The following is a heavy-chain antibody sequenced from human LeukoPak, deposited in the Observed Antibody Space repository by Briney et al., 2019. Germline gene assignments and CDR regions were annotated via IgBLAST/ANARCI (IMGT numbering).Heavy chain of an antibody. D-gene: IGHD2-15*01. V-gene: IGHV3-33*06. Sequence: GRSLRLSCAASGFTFSSYGMHWVRQAPGKGLEWVAVIWYDGSNKYYADSVKGRFTISRDNSKNTLYLQMNSLRAEDTAVYYCAKDRDPGVVVAATFGYWGQGTLVTVSS. J-gene: IGHJ4*02. CDR2: IWYDGSNK. CDR1: GFTFSSYG. CDR3: AKDRDPGVVVAATFGY.